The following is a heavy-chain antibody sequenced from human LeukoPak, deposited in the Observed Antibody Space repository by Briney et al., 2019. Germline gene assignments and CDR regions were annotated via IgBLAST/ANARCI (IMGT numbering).Heavy chain of an antibody. CDR2: ISSSSSYI. D-gene: IGHD3-3*01. Sequence: GGSLRLSCAASVFTFSSYSMNWVRQAPGKGLEWVSSISSSSSYIYYADSVKGRFTISRDNAKNSLYLQMNSLRAEDTAVYYCARDRWATIFGVGHWGQGTLVTVSS. CDR1: VFTFSSYS. CDR3: ARDRWATIFGVGH. V-gene: IGHV3-21*01. J-gene: IGHJ4*02.